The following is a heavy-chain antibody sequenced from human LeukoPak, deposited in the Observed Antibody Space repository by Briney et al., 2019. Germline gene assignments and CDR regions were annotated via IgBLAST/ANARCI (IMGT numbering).Heavy chain of an antibody. CDR1: GFTFSSYS. CDR2: ISSSSSYI. J-gene: IGHJ6*02. Sequence: GGSLRLSCAASGFTFSSYSMNWVRQAPGKGLEWVSSISSSSSYIYYADSVKGRFTISRDNAKNSLYLQMNSLRAEDTAVYYCARDQRGPRPIYYGMDVWGQGTTVTVSS. CDR3: ARDQRGPRPIYYGMDV. V-gene: IGHV3-21*01.